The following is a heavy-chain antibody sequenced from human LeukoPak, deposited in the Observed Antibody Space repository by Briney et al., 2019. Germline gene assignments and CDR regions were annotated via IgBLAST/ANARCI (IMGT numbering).Heavy chain of an antibody. V-gene: IGHV1-18*01. CDR2: ISAYNGNT. CDR3: ARDRLPRKAAAPSWFDP. D-gene: IGHD6-25*01. Sequence: ASVKVSCKASGYTFTSYGISWVRQAPGQGLEWMGWISAYNGNTNYAQKLQGRVTMTTDTSTSTAYMELSRLRSDDTAVYYCARDRLPRKAAAPSWFDPWGQGTLVTVSS. CDR1: GYTFTSYG. J-gene: IGHJ5*02.